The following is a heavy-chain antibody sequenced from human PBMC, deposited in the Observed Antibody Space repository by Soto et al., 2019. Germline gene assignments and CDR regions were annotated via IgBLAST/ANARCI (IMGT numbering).Heavy chain of an antibody. Sequence: PSETLSLTCTVSGGSVSSYYWSWIRQPPGKGLEWIGYIYYSGSTNYNPSLKSRVTISVDTSKNQFSLKMSSVTAADTAVYYCERLIISATVDGFDPWGQGTLVTVSS. J-gene: IGHJ5*02. CDR3: ERLIISATVDGFDP. D-gene: IGHD1-20*01. CDR1: GGSVSSYY. V-gene: IGHV4-59*02. CDR2: IYYSGST.